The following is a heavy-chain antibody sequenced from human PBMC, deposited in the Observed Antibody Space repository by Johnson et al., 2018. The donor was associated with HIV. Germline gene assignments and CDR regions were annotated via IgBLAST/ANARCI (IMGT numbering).Heavy chain of an antibody. CDR3: ARDTTSPWSSRGGYIV. CDR1: GFTVSSTY. J-gene: IGHJ3*01. CDR2: ISCGGST. Sequence: VHLVESGGGLIQPGGSLRLSCAASGFTVSSTYMSWVRQAPGKGLEWVSIISCGGSTYYADSVQGRFTISRYNSKNTMYLQINSLRAEDTAVYYCARDTTSPWSSRGGYIVWGQGTMVTVSS. D-gene: IGHD3-16*01. V-gene: IGHV3-66*03.